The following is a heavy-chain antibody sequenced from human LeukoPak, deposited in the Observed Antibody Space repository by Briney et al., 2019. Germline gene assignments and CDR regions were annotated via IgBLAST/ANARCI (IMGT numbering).Heavy chain of an antibody. Sequence: GASVKVSCKASGGTFSSYAISWVRQAPGQGLEWMGGIIPIFGTANYAQKFQGRVTITTDESTSTAYMELSSLRSEDTAVYYCARQSLVRQQLVGGDYYYYYYMDVWGKGTTVTVSS. D-gene: IGHD6-13*01. J-gene: IGHJ6*03. CDR2: IIPIFGTA. CDR3: ARQSLVRQQLVGGDYYYYYYMDV. V-gene: IGHV1-69*05. CDR1: GGTFSSYA.